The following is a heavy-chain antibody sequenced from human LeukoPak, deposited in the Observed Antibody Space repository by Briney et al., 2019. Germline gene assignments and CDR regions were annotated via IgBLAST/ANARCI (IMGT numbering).Heavy chain of an antibody. V-gene: IGHV5-51*01. CDR3: ARQDSDCSSTSCYDIDFDY. CDR2: IYPDVSDT. J-gene: IGHJ4*02. Sequence: GESLKISCKGSGYSFTTNWIGWVRQMPGKGLEWMGIIYPDVSDTRYSPSFQGQVTISADKSISTAYLQWGSLKASDTAMYYCARQDSDCSSTSCYDIDFDYWGQGTLVTVSS. D-gene: IGHD2-2*01. CDR1: GYSFTTNW.